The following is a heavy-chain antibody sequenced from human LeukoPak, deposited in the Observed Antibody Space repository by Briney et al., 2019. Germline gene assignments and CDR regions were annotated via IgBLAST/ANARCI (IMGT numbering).Heavy chain of an antibody. D-gene: IGHD3-22*01. V-gene: IGHV5-51*01. CDR3: ARLGYYYDSSGYSHWYFDL. Sequence: GESLKISCKGSGYSFTSYWIGWVRQMPGKGLEWMGIIYPGDSDTRYSPSFQGQVTISADKSISTAYLQWSSLKAPDTAMYYCARLGYYYDSSGYSHWYFDLWGRGTLVTVSS. J-gene: IGHJ2*01. CDR1: GYSFTSYW. CDR2: IYPGDSDT.